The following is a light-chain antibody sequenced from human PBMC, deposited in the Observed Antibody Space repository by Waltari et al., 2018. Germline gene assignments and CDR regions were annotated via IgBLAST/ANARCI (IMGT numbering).Light chain of an antibody. CDR1: SSDFRNYNL. Sequence: QSALTQPASVSGSPGQSITISCTGISSDFRNYNLVSWYQQHPGEAPKPIVDEEIKQPSGVSNRFSGSKSGDTASLTISGLQAEDESDYYCCSYAGVSTWVFGGGTKVTVL. V-gene: IGLV2-23*01. CDR3: CSYAGVSTWV. J-gene: IGLJ3*02. CDR2: EEI.